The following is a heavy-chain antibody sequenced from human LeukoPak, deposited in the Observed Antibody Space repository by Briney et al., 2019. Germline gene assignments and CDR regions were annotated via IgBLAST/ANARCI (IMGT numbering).Heavy chain of an antibody. D-gene: IGHD2-8*01. Sequence: GGSLRLSCAASGFTFSSYGMHWVRQAPGKGLQWVGRIKSKTDGGTTDYAAPVKGRFTISRDDSKNTLYLQMNSLETEDTAVYYCTKEWTYGYFDSWGQGTLVTVSS. CDR3: TKEWTYGYFDS. CDR1: GFTFSSYG. CDR2: IKSKTDGGTT. J-gene: IGHJ4*02. V-gene: IGHV3-15*01.